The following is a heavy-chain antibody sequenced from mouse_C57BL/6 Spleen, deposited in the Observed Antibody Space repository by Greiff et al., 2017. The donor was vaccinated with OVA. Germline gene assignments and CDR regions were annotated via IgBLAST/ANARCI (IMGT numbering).Heavy chain of an antibody. CDR2: INPSSGYT. D-gene: IGHD2-3*01. J-gene: IGHJ2*01. CDR1: GYTFTDYE. V-gene: IGHV1-4*01. Sequence: QVQLQQSGAELVRPGASVTLSCKASGYTFTDYEMHWVNQRPGQGLEWIGYINPSSGYTKYNQKFKDKATLTADKSSSTAYMQLSSLTSEDSAVYYCARMDDAFDYWGQGTTLTVSS. CDR3: ARMDDAFDY.